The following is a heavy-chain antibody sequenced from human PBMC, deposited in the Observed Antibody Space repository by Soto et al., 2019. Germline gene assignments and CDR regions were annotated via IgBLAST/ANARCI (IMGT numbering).Heavy chain of an antibody. D-gene: IGHD6-13*01. CDR3: ARNSGYSSSWYYFVY. CDR1: GGSFTGYY. Sequence: SETLSLTCAVYGGSFTGYYWSWIRQPPGKGLEWIGCIYYSGSTNYNPSLKSRVTISVDTSKNQFSLKLSSVTAADTAVYYCARNSGYSSSWYYFVYWGQGTLVTRLL. J-gene: IGHJ4*02. CDR2: IYYSGST. V-gene: IGHV4-59*01.